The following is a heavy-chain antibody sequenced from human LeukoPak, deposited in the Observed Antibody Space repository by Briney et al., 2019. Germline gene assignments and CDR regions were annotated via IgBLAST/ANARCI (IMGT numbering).Heavy chain of an antibody. CDR1: GFKFGDYA. D-gene: IGHD3-10*01. CDR2: ISWNGNNI. CDR3: ASEEWGLYGAGSFDY. Sequence: GGSLRLSCTASGFKFGDYAIHWVRQVPGKGLEWVSGISWNGNNIGYADSVKGRFTISRDNAKSSIYLQMNNLRVDDTAFYYCASEEWGLYGAGSFDYWGQGTLVTVSS. J-gene: IGHJ4*02. V-gene: IGHV3-9*01.